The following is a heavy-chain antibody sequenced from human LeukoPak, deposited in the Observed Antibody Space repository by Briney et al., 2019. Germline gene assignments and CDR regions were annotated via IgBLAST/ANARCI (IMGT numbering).Heavy chain of an antibody. CDR2: IHYTGST. V-gene: IGHV4-59*08. CDR1: GGSINSYY. D-gene: IGHD3-10*01. J-gene: IGHJ5*02. CDR3: ARHGIYYGLGSSYGLPNWFDP. Sequence: SETLSLTCTVSGGSINSYYWSWIRQPPGKGLECIGYIHYTGSTNYNPSLKSRVTISVDTSKNQFSLKLSSVTAADTAVYYCARHGIYYGLGSSYGLPNWFDPWGQGTLVTVSS.